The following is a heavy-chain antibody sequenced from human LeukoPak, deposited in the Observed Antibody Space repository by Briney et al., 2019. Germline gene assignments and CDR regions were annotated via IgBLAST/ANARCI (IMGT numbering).Heavy chain of an antibody. D-gene: IGHD5-24*01. V-gene: IGHV4-59*08. CDR3: ARGKMATTYYFDY. J-gene: IGHJ4*02. CDR1: GGSISSYY. Sequence: SETLSLTCTVSGGSISSYYWSWIRQPPGKGLEWIGYIYYSGSTNYNPSLKSRVTISVDTSKNQFSLKLSSVTAADTAVYYCARGKMATTYYFDYWGQGTLVTVSS. CDR2: IYYSGST.